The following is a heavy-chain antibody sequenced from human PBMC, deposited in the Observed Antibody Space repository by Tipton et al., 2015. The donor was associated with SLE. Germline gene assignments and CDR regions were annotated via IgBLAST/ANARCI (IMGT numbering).Heavy chain of an antibody. CDR2: IYFDGNSNGRG. CDR1: GGSIGLYY. J-gene: IGHJ5*01. D-gene: IGHD1-26*01. CDR3: ARETGTYYSTWFDS. V-gene: IGHV4-4*08. Sequence: GLVKPSETLSLTCTVSGGSIGLYYWHWIRQSPGKALEWIGYIYFDGNSNGRGNYNPSLKSRVTMSVDPSKMQFSLNLNSVTAADTATYSCARETGTYYSTWFDSWGQGTLVTVSS.